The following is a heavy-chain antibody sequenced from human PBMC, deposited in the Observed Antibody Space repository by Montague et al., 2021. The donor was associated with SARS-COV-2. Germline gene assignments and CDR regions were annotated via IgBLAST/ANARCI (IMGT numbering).Heavy chain of an antibody. Sequence: SETLSLTCTVSGGSISNYYWSWIRQSSGRGLEWIGYVYFTGKTNYNPSLKSRVTISVDTSKNQFPLRLTSVIAADSAVYYCARGDNYTSGWHPSGVLDYWGQGAPVIVSS. J-gene: IGHJ4*02. D-gene: IGHD6-19*01. CDR3: ARGDNYTSGWHPSGVLDY. V-gene: IGHV4-59*13. CDR1: GGSISNYY. CDR2: VYFTGKT.